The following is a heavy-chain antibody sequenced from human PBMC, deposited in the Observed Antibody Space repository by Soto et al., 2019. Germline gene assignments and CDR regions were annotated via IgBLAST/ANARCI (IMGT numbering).Heavy chain of an antibody. CDR3: ARDLGWFGDTGAFDI. CDR1: GFTVSSNY. D-gene: IGHD3-10*01. J-gene: IGHJ3*02. CDR2: IYSGGST. V-gene: IGHV3-66*01. Sequence: GGSLRLSCAASGFTVSSNYMSWVRQAPGKGLEWVSVIYSGGSTYYADSVKGRFTISRDNSKNTLYLQMNSLRAEDTAVYYCARDLGWFGDTGAFDIWGQGTMVTVSS.